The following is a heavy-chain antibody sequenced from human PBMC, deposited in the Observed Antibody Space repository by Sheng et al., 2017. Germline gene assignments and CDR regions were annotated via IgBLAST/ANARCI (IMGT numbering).Heavy chain of an antibody. CDR3: ARGGHDSSGYYYSDDAFDI. CDR2: SIPVGAP. CDR1: VAPSVVTT. Sequence: QVQLQESGPGLVKAFGDPCPSPALSLVAPSVVTTGAGSGSPPGRDWSGLGVSIPVGAPTTTPPSKSRVTMSVDTSKNQFSLKLSSVTAADTAVYYCARGGHDSSGYYYSDDAFDIWGQGTMVTVSS. V-gene: IGHV4-4*07. D-gene: IGHD3-22*01. J-gene: IGHJ3*02.